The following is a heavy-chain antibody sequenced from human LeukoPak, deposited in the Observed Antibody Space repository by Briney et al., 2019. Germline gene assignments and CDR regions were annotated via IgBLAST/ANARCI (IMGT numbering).Heavy chain of an antibody. V-gene: IGHV1-2*02. CDR2: INPNSGGT. D-gene: IGHD1-26*01. CDR1: GYTFTGYY. J-gene: IGHJ4*02. CDR3: ARSPSIVGATPDDY. Sequence: GASVKVSCKASGYTFTGYYMHWVRQAPGQGLEWMGWINPNSGGTNYAQEFQGRVTMTRDTSISTAYMELSRLRSDDTAVYYCARSPSIVGATPDDYWGQGTLVTVSS.